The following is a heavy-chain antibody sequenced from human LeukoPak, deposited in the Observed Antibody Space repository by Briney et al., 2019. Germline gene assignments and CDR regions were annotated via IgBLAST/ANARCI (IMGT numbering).Heavy chain of an antibody. J-gene: IGHJ3*02. V-gene: IGHV4-39*07. D-gene: IGHD3-22*01. Sequence: SETLSLTCSVSGGSISSSSYYWGWIRQPPGKGLEWIGRIYYSGSTYYNPSLKSRVTISVDTSKNQFSLKLSSVTAADTAVYYCARASRQMITMIVIPHGSPAFDIWGQGTMVTVSS. CDR1: GGSISSSSYY. CDR2: IYYSGST. CDR3: ARASRQMITMIVIPHGSPAFDI.